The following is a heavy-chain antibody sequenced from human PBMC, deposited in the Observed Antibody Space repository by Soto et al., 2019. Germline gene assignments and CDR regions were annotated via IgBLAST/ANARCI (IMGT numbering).Heavy chain of an antibody. V-gene: IGHV3-33*01. J-gene: IGHJ4*02. D-gene: IGHD1-1*01. CDR1: GFTFSSYG. CDR2: IWYDGINK. CDR3: ARERGNWNVWFDY. Sequence: QVQLVESGGGVVQPGRSLRLSCAASGFTFSSYGIHWVRQAPGKGLEWVAVIWYDGINKDYVDSVKGRFTISRDNSKNTVYLQMNSLRAEDTAVYYWARERGNWNVWFDYWGQGTLVTVSS.